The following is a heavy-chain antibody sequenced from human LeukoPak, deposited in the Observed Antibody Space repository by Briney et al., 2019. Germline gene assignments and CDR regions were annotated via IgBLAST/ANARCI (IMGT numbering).Heavy chain of an antibody. CDR1: GGSISSSSYY. V-gene: IGHV4-39*01. J-gene: IGHJ4*02. Sequence: SETLSLTCTVSGGSISSSSYYWGWIRQPPGKGLEWIGSIYYSGSTYYNPSLKSRVTISVDTSKNQFSLKLSSVTAADTAAYYCARHAYYDSSGYYTPFDYWGQGTLVTVSS. CDR2: IYYSGST. CDR3: ARHAYYDSSGYYTPFDY. D-gene: IGHD3-22*01.